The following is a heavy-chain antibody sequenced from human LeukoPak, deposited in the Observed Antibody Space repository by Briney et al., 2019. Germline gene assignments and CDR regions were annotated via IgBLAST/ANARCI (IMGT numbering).Heavy chain of an antibody. Sequence: PGGSLRLSCAASGFTFSSYGMRWVRQAPGKGLEWVAVISYDGSNNYADYVKGRFSISRDNSKNTLYLQMKSLRAEDTAVYYCAKERGETVAGTVYFQHWGQGTLVTVSS. CDR2: ISYDGSN. J-gene: IGHJ1*01. CDR1: GFTFSSYG. CDR3: AKERGETVAGTVYFQH. D-gene: IGHD6-19*01. V-gene: IGHV3-30*18.